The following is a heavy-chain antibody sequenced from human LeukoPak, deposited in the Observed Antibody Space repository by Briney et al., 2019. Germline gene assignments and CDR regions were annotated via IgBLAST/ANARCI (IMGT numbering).Heavy chain of an antibody. Sequence: PGGSLRLSCAASGFTVSSNYMSWVRQAPGKGLEWVSVIYSGGSTYYAGSVKGRFTISRDNSKNTLYLQMNSLGAEDTAVYYCAREATPRFYSSSWYGSQLGPEPLDYWGQGTLVTVSS. J-gene: IGHJ4*02. CDR2: IYSGGST. CDR3: AREATPRFYSSSWYGSQLGPEPLDY. D-gene: IGHD6-13*01. CDR1: GFTVSSNY. V-gene: IGHV3-66*01.